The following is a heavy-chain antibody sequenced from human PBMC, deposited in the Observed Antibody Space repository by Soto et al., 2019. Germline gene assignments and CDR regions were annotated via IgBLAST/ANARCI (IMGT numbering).Heavy chain of an antibody. CDR2: TNEGSGNT. Sequence: ASVKVSCKATGYSFKNYAVHWVRQAPGQRLEWMGFTNEGSGNTRFSQKFQGRISITRDTSASTVYLDLSSLTSEDTAIYYCTRDDRSVSGVVTLDHWGPGTLVTV. CDR3: TRDDRSVSGVVTLDH. CDR1: GYSFKNYA. J-gene: IGHJ4*02. V-gene: IGHV1-3*01. D-gene: IGHD3-3*01.